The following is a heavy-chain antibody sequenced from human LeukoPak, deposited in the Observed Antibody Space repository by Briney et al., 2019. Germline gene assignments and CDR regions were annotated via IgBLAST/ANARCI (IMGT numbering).Heavy chain of an antibody. J-gene: IGHJ6*02. D-gene: IGHD2-21*01. CDR3: AKEVVMGETNYYYYGMDV. Sequence: PGGSLRLSCAASGFNFRGYAMSWVRQAPGKGLEWVSAISGSGGRAHYADSVRGRFTISRDNSQNTLQLQMNSLRAEVTAVYYCAKEVVMGETNYYYYGMDVWGQGTTVTVSS. CDR1: GFNFRGYA. CDR2: ISGSGGRA. V-gene: IGHV3-23*01.